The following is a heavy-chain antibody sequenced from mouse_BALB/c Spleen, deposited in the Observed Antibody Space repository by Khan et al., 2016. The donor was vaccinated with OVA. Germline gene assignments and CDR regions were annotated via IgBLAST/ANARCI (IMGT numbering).Heavy chain of an antibody. CDR1: GYTFTNYG. Sequence: QIQLVQSGPELKKPGETVKISCKASGYTFTNYGMNWVKQAPGKGLKWMGWINTYTGEPTYADDFKGRFAFSLETSANTAYLQINNLKNEDTATYFCARPPYFSYVMDYWGQGTSVTFSS. V-gene: IGHV9-3-1*01. CDR2: INTYTGEP. CDR3: ARPPYFSYVMDY. J-gene: IGHJ4*01. D-gene: IGHD2-10*01.